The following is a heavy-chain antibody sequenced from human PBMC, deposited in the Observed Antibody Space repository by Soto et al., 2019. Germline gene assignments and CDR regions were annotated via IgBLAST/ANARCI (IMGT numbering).Heavy chain of an antibody. CDR3: ARINFGKGGSYYASY. V-gene: IGHV1-69*13. J-gene: IGHJ4*02. CDR2: IIPIFGTA. Sequence: VKVYCRAAGDTFRSYAIRWLRKAPGQGLEWMGGIIPIFGTANYAQKFQGRVTITADESTSTAYMELSSLRSEDTAVYYCARINFGKGGSYYASYWGQGTLVTVS. D-gene: IGHD1-26*01. CDR1: GDTFRSYA.